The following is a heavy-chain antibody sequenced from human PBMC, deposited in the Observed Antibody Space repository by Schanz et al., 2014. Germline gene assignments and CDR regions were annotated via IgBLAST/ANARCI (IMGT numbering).Heavy chain of an antibody. Sequence: EVQLLESGGGLVQPGGSLRLSCAASGFTFSSYAMSWVRQAPGKGLEWVSALSAGADRIYYANSVKGRFTVTRDNSKNTLYLQMNSLTAEDTAVYFCAKDTRMTPAGTGVFFDYWGQGTLVTVSS. J-gene: IGHJ4*02. CDR2: LSAGADRI. CDR1: GFTFSSYA. V-gene: IGHV3-23*01. CDR3: AKDTRMTPAGTGVFFDY. D-gene: IGHD6-13*01.